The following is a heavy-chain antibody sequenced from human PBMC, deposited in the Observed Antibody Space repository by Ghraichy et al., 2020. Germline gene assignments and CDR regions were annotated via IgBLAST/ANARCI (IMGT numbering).Heavy chain of an antibody. CDR3: ATSVGADPYYYYYGMDV. V-gene: IGHV1-24*01. Sequence: ASVKVSCKVSGYTLTELSMHWVRQAPGKGLEWMGGFDPEDGETIYAQKFQGRVTMTEDTSTDTAYMELSSLRSEDTAVYYCATSVGADPYYYYYGMDVWGQGTTVTVSS. J-gene: IGHJ6*02. CDR2: FDPEDGET. D-gene: IGHD1-26*01. CDR1: GYTLTELS.